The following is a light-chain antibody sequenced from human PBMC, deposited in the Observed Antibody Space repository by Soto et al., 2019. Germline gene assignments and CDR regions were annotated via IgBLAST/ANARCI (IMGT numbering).Light chain of an antibody. CDR3: QQRSNCPIT. CDR2: DAS. Sequence: EIVLTQSPATLSLSPGERATLSCRASQSVSSYLAWYQQKPGQAPRLLIYDASNRATGIPARFSGSGSGTDFTLTISRLEPEDFAVYFCQQRSNCPITFGQGTRLEIK. CDR1: QSVSSY. J-gene: IGKJ5*01. V-gene: IGKV3-11*01.